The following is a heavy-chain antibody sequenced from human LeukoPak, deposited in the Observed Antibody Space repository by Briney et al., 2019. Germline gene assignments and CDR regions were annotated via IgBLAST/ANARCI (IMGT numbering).Heavy chain of an antibody. CDR1: GFSLSQYG. Sequence: PGWALPLSCLACGFSLSQYGLHLVRQAPATRLEGVAVISYDGSNKYYADSVKGRFTISRDNSKNTLYLQMNSLRAEDTAVYYCAKDSKTTVTDYWGQGTLVTVSS. V-gene: IGHV3-30*18. D-gene: IGHD4-17*01. CDR2: ISYDGSNK. J-gene: IGHJ4*02. CDR3: AKDSKTTVTDY.